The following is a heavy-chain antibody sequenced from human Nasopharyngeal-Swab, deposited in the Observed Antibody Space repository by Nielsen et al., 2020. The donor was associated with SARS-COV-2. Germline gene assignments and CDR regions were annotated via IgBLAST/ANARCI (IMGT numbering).Heavy chain of an antibody. CDR1: GFTFSSYA. V-gene: IGHV3-30-3*01. CDR2: ISYDGSNK. J-gene: IGHJ6*02. D-gene: IGHD6-19*01. Sequence: GGSLRLSCAASGFTFSSYAMHWVRQAPGKGLEWVAVISYDGSNKYYADSVKGRFTISRDNSKNTLYLQMNSLRAEDTAVYYCARGRPKLIAVYYYYGMDVWGQGTTVTVSS. CDR3: ARGRPKLIAVYYYYGMDV.